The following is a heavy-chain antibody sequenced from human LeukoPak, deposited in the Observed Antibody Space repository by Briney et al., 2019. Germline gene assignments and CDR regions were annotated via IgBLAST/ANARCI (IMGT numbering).Heavy chain of an antibody. D-gene: IGHD2-21*01. Sequence: PGGSLRLSCAASGFTFSSYDMNWVRQAPGKGLEWISYISEGGSAIYYADSVKGRFTLSRDNAKNSLYLQMNSLRAEDTSVYYRARSLQVGIAFDYWGQGTLVTVSS. J-gene: IGHJ4*02. CDR3: ARSLQVGIAFDY. V-gene: IGHV3-48*03. CDR2: ISEGGSAI. CDR1: GFTFSSYD.